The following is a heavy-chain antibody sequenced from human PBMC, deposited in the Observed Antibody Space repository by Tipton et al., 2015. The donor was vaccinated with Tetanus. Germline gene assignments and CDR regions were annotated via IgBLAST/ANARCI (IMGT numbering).Heavy chain of an antibody. CDR1: GGSFSGYY. CDR3: ARIGWPQQNKPAFDI. Sequence: TLSLTCTIYGGSFSGYYWSWIRQPPGRGLEWIGEIHPSGSTNYNSSLKSRVTLSQDTSKSQFSLKVNSVTAADTAVYYCARIGWPQQNKPAFDIWGQGTVVTVSS. CDR2: IHPSGST. V-gene: IGHV4-34*01. J-gene: IGHJ3*02. D-gene: IGHD6-19*01.